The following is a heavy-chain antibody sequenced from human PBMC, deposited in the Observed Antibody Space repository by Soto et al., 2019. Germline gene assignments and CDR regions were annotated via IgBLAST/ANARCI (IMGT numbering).Heavy chain of an antibody. CDR3: AGAVDFYDSGGYFLRDAFDV. D-gene: IGHD3-22*01. CDR2: ISSSDTII. J-gene: IGHJ3*01. Sequence: QVQLVESGGGLVKPGGSLRLSCAASGFTFSDYYMSWIRQAPGKGLEWVSYISSSDTIIDYADSVKGRFTISRDNANDSLYLQMNRLRAVDTAVYYCAGAVDFYDSGGYFLRDAFDVWGRGTMVTVSS. V-gene: IGHV3-11*01. CDR1: GFTFSDYY.